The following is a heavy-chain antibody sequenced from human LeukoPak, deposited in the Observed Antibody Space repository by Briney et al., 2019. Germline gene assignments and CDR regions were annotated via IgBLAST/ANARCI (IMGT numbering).Heavy chain of an antibody. J-gene: IGHJ6*02. CDR3: AKCSFDWALGGMDV. D-gene: IGHD3-9*01. CDR1: GFTFSGYA. Sequence: PGGSLRLSCAASGFTFSGYAMSWVRQAPGKGLEWVSAISGSGGSTYYADSVKGRFTISRDNSKNTLYLQMNSLRAEDTAVYYCAKCSFDWALGGMDVWGQGTTVTVSS. V-gene: IGHV3-23*01. CDR2: ISGSGGST.